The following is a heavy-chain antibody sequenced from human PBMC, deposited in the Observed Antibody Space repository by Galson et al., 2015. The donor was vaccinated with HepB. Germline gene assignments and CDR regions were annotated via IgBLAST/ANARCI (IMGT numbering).Heavy chain of an antibody. CDR3: ARDLRENGVTELDY. CDR2: FDPNNGGT. D-gene: IGHD2-8*01. V-gene: IGHV1-2*06. J-gene: IGHJ4*02. Sequence: SVKVSCKASGYTFTDYYIHWVRQAPGQGLEWMGRFDPNNGGTNYAQKFQGRASMTRDTSISTAYMDLGRLRSDDTAVYYCARDLRENGVTELDYWGQGTLVTVSS. CDR1: GYTFTDYY.